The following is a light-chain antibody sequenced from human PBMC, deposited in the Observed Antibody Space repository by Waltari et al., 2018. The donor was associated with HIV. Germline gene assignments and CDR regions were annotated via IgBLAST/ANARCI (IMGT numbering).Light chain of an antibody. CDR1: QTPSGDY. Sequence: VLTQSPGTLSLSPGERATLSCRASQTPSGDYLAWYQQKLGQAPRLLIYDASTRATGIPDRFNGSGSGTDFTLTISRLEPDDFAVYHCQHYGNSPSFGGGTKVEIK. V-gene: IGKV3-20*01. J-gene: IGKJ4*01. CDR3: QHYGNSPS. CDR2: DAS.